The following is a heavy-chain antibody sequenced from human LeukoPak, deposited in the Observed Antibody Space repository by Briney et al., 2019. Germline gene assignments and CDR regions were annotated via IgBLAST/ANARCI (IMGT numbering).Heavy chain of an antibody. Sequence: SETLSLTCTVSAYSISSGYYWGWIRQPPGKGLEWIGSIYHSGSTYYNPSLKSRVTISVDTSKNQFSLKLSSVTAADTAVYYCARLWFGEPRGDWGQGTLVTVSS. CDR1: AYSISSGYY. D-gene: IGHD3-10*01. CDR2: IYHSGST. J-gene: IGHJ4*02. V-gene: IGHV4-38-2*02. CDR3: ARLWFGEPRGD.